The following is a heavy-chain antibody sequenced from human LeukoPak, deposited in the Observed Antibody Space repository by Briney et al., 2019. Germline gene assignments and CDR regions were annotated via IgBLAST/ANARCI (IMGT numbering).Heavy chain of an antibody. CDR1: GFSLSSYW. Sequence: GGSLRLSCAASGFSLSSYWMSWVRQAPGKGLEWVANIKQDGSEQNYVDSVKGRFTISRDNTKNSLYLQMNSLRAEDTAVYYCASTNSLDYWGQGTLVTVSS. J-gene: IGHJ4*02. V-gene: IGHV3-7*01. CDR2: IKQDGSEQ. CDR3: ASTNSLDY. D-gene: IGHD2-2*01.